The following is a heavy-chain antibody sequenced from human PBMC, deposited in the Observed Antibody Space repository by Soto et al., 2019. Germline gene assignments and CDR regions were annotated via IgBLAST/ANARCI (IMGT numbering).Heavy chain of an antibody. J-gene: IGHJ6*03. D-gene: IGHD2-8*01. V-gene: IGHV3-23*01. CDR3: AGRYCTNGVCYTNYYYYIDV. CDR2: ITTSGGNT. CDR1: GFTFRTYA. Sequence: GGSLRLSCAASGFTFRTYAMSWVRQAPGKGLEWVSTITTSGGNTYYADSVQGRFTISRDNSKNTLYLQMNSLRAEDTAVYYCAGRYCTNGVCYTNYYYYIDVWGKGTTVTVSS.